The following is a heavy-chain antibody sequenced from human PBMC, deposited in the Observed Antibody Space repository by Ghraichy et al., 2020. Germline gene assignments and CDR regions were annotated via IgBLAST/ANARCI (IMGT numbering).Heavy chain of an antibody. D-gene: IGHD6-13*01. Sequence: GESLNISCAASGFTFSSYAMSWVRQAPGKGLEWVSAISGSGGSTYYADSVKGRFTISRDNSKNTLYLQMNSLRAEDTAVYYCAKDRTRALAAAYDYWGQGTLVTVSS. CDR3: AKDRTRALAAAYDY. CDR2: ISGSGGST. CDR1: GFTFSSYA. J-gene: IGHJ4*02. V-gene: IGHV3-23*01.